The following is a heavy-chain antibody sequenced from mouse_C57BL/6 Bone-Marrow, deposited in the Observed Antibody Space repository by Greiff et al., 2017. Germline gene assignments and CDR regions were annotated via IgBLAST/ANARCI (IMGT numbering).Heavy chain of an antibody. V-gene: IGHV1-50*01. CDR1: GYTFTSYW. CDR2: IDTSDSYT. Sequence: VQLQQPGAELVKPGASVKLSCKASGYTFTSYWMQWVKQRPGQGLEWIGEIDTSDSYTNYNQKYKGKATLTVDTSSSTAYMQLSSLTSEDTAVYYCTTFGTTVPQAWFAYWGQGTLVTVSA. D-gene: IGHD1-1*01. J-gene: IGHJ3*01. CDR3: TTFGTTVPQAWFAY.